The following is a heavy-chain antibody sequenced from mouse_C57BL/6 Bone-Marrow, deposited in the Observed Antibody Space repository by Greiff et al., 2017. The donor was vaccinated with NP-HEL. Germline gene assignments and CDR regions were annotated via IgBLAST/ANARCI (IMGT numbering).Heavy chain of an antibody. V-gene: IGHV1-69*01. CDR1: GYTFTSYW. CDR3: ARRVTTVVADY. CDR2: IDPSDSYT. Sequence: QVQLQQPGAELVMPGASVKLSCKASGYTFTSYWMHWVKQRPGQGLEWIGEIDPSDSYTNYNQKFQGKSTLTVDKSSSTAYMQLSSLTSEDSAVYYCARRVTTVVADYWGQGTTLTVSS. J-gene: IGHJ2*01. D-gene: IGHD1-1*01.